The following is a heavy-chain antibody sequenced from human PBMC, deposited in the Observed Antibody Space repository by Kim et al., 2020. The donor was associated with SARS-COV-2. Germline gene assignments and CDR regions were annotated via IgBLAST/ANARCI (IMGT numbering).Heavy chain of an antibody. V-gene: IGHV4-34*01. D-gene: IGHD6-13*01. J-gene: IGHJ4*02. CDR3: ARGPAAGFFDY. Sequence: TNYTPSLKSRVTISVDTSKNQFSLKLSSVTAADTAVYYCARGPAAGFFDYWGQGTLVTVSS. CDR2: T.